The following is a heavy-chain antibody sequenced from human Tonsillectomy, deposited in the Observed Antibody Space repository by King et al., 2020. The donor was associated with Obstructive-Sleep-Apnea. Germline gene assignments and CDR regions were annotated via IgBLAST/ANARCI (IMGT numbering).Heavy chain of an antibody. Sequence: VQLQQWGAGLLKPSETLSLTCGVSGGSISGYYWSWIRQPPGKGLEWIGEINHSGTTNYNPSLRSRLTILIDTSKNQFSLKVSSVTAADTAVYYCAARLRFRSGLDVWGQGTTVTVSS. CDR1: GGSISGYY. V-gene: IGHV4-34*01. CDR3: AARLRFRSGLDV. J-gene: IGHJ6*02. CDR2: INHSGTT. D-gene: IGHD5/OR15-5a*01.